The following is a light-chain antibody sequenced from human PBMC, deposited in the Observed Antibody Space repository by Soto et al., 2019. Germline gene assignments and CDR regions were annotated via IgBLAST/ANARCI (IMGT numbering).Light chain of an antibody. V-gene: IGKV3-11*01. J-gene: IGKJ5*01. CDR3: QQRSNWLIT. CDR2: GAS. Sequence: PGERATLSCRASQSIHTSLAWYQQKPGQPPRLVVYGASTRATGIPARFSGSGSGTEFTLTISSLEPEDFAVYYCQQRSNWLITFGQGTRLEI. CDR1: QSIHTS.